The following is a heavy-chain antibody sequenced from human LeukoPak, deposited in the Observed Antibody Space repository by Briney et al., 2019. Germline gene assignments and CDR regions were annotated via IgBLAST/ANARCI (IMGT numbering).Heavy chain of an antibody. Sequence: GGSLRLSCAASGFTFSTYALSWVRQDPGKGLEWVASIGPTGSDRYHADSIKGRFTISRDNANNFLYLQMNSLRAEDTAVYYCATETNGRHYDYWGQGTLLTVSS. D-gene: IGHD1-14*01. CDR2: IGPTGSDR. V-gene: IGHV3-21*06. J-gene: IGHJ4*02. CDR1: GFTFSTYA. CDR3: ATETNGRHYDY.